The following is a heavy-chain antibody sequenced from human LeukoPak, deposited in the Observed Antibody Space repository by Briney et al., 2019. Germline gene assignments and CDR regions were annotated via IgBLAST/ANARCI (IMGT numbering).Heavy chain of an antibody. Sequence: ESGPTLVKPTQTLRLTCTISGFSLSTGGVGVGWIRQPPGEALEWLGVIYENDEKLYSSSLQNRLSITKDTSKNQVVLTMANMDPVDTATYYCAHRHRGVASDIWGQGTMVTVSS. CDR2: IYENDEK. CDR1: GFSLSTGGVG. D-gene: IGHD2-15*01. CDR3: AHRHRGVASDI. V-gene: IGHV2-5*01. J-gene: IGHJ3*02.